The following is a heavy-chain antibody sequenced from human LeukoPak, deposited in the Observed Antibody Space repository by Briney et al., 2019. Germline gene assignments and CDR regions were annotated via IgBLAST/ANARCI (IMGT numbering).Heavy chain of an antibody. V-gene: IGHV5-51*01. CDR3: ARPTVTTGYFDF. CDR2: IYPGDSDV. CDR1: GYSFTRYW. J-gene: IGHJ2*01. Sequence: GESLKISCKGSGYSFTRYWIGWVRQMPGKGLEWMGIIYPGDSDVRYGPSFQGQVTFSVDTSITTAYLQWSSLKASDTAMYYCARPTVTTGYFDFWGRGTLVTVSS. D-gene: IGHD4-17*01.